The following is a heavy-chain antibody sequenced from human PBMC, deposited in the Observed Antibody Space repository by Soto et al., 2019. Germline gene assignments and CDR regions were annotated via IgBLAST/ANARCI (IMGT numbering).Heavy chain of an antibody. Sequence: SETLSLTCTVSGGSISSSSYYWGWIRQPPGKGLEWIGSIYYSGSTYYNPSLKSRVTISVDTSKNQFSLKLSSVTAADTAVYYCARVPDTAMVSVGRMDAWVQGTSVT. CDR2: IYYSGST. V-gene: IGHV4-39*01. J-gene: IGHJ6*02. CDR3: ARVPDTAMVSVGRMDA. D-gene: IGHD5-18*01. CDR1: GGSISSSSYY.